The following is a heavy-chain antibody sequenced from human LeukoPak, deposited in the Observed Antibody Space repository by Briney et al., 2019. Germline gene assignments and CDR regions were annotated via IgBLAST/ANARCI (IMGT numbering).Heavy chain of an antibody. D-gene: IGHD2-2*01. CDR3: ARALCSSTSCYEVVGY. Sequence: GASVTVSFKASGYTFTSYGISWVRQAPGQGLEWMGWISAYNGNTNYAQRLQGRVTMTTDTSTSTAYMELRSLRSDDTAVYYCARALCSSTSCYEVVGYWGQGTLVTVSS. CDR2: ISAYNGNT. CDR1: GYTFTSYG. J-gene: IGHJ4*02. V-gene: IGHV1-18*01.